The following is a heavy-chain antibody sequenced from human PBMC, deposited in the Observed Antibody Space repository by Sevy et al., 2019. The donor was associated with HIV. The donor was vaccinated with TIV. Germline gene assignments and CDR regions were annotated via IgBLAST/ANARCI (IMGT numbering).Heavy chain of an antibody. J-gene: IGHJ4*02. D-gene: IGHD1-26*01. V-gene: IGHV3-74*01. CDR3: AREYSGTYYYFDY. CDR2: IDSDGSST. Sequence: GASLRLSCAASGFTFSSYWMHWVRQAPGKGLVWVSRIDSDGSSTNYADSVKGRFTISRDNAKNTLYLQMNSLRAEDTAVYYCAREYSGTYYYFDYWGQRTLVTVSS. CDR1: GFTFSSYW.